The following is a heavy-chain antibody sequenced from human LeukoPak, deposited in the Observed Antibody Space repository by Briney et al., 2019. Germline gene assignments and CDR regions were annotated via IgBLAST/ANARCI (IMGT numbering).Heavy chain of an antibody. CDR1: GFTFSSYA. J-gene: IGHJ4*02. Sequence: GGSLRLSCAASGFTFSSYAMHWVRQAPGKGLEWVAVISHDGSNKYYTDSVKGRFTISRDNSKNTLYLQMNSLRAEDTAVYYCARDHWIVVAGYYFDYWGQGTLVTVSS. D-gene: IGHD6-19*01. CDR2: ISHDGSNK. V-gene: IGHV3-30-3*01. CDR3: ARDHWIVVAGYYFDY.